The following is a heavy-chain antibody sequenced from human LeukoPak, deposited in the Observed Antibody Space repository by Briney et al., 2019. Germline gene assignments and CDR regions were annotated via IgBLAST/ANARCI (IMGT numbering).Heavy chain of an antibody. Sequence: GGSLGLSCAASGFTFSDYYMSWIRQAPGKGLEWISYISSSSSIIYYADSVKGRFTISRDNAKSSLYLQMNSLTAEDTAVYYCAGDHTRLGYSSIWHYFDSWGQGTLVIVSS. CDR1: GFTFSDYY. D-gene: IGHD6-13*01. CDR3: AGDHTRLGYSSIWHYFDS. J-gene: IGHJ4*02. CDR2: ISSSSSII. V-gene: IGHV3-11*01.